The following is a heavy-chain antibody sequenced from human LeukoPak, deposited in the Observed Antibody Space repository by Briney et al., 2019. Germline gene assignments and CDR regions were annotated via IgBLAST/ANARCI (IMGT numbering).Heavy chain of an antibody. Sequence: SVKVSCKASGGTFSSYAISWVRQAPGQGLEWMGRIIPIFGTANYAQKFQGRVTITTDESTSTAYMELSSLRSEDTAVYYCARDGVGRDGYNSYYFDYRGQGTLVTVSS. D-gene: IGHD5-24*01. CDR2: IIPIFGTA. V-gene: IGHV1-69*05. J-gene: IGHJ4*02. CDR3: ARDGVGRDGYNSYYFDY. CDR1: GGTFSSYA.